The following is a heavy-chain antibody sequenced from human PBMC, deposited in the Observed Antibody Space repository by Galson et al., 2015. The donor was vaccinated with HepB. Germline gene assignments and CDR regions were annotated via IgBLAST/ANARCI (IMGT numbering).Heavy chain of an antibody. CDR3: ARDYCDRTSCHVAFDV. CDR1: GFTLATYS. D-gene: IGHD2-2*01. J-gene: IGHJ3*01. CDR2: TNRTSTYI. V-gene: IGHV3-21*01. Sequence: SLRLSCAAFGFTLATYSMNWVRQAPGKGLEWVSTTNRTSTYIYYADSVKGRFTISRDNAKDSLYLQMNSLRAEDTAVYYCARDYCDRTSCHVAFDVWGQGTMVTVSS.